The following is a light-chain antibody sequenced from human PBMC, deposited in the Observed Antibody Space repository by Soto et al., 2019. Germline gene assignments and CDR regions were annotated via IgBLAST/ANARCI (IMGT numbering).Light chain of an antibody. J-gene: IGLJ3*02. Sequence: QSALTQPASVSGSPGQSITISCTGTSSDVGVYNFVSWYQQHPGKAPRLIIYEVSSRPSGVSYRFSGSKSGNTASLTISGLQAEDEADYYCSSYTLRNTLVLFGGGTKVTVL. CDR2: EVS. CDR3: SSYTLRNTLVL. CDR1: SSDVGVYNF. V-gene: IGLV2-14*01.